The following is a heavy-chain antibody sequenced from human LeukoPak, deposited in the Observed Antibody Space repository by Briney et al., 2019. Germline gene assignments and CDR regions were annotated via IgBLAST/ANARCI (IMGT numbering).Heavy chain of an antibody. D-gene: IGHD5-12*01. Sequence: ASVKVSCKVSGYTLTELSMHWVRQAPGQGLEWMGWISAYNGNTNYAQKLQGRVTMTTDTSTSTAYMELRSLRSDDTAVYYCARSGYSGIEGAFDIWGLGTMVTVSS. CDR3: ARSGYSGIEGAFDI. CDR2: ISAYNGNT. CDR1: GYTLTELS. V-gene: IGHV1-18*01. J-gene: IGHJ3*02.